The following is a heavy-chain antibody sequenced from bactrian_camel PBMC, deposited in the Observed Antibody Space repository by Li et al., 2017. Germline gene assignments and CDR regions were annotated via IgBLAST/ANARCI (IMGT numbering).Heavy chain of an antibody. D-gene: IGHD3*01. CDR3: AARPLDAVWATLDCYPGSQSDISGY. Sequence: QVQLVESGGGSVQAGGSLSVSCVASGLPFDDFDMGWYRRGPGHECEVVARTHADGTPYYKSSVRGRFTIDRNTNKNMAVLRMDDLKPEDTAVYYCAARPLDAVWATLDCYPGSQSDISGYWGQGTQVTVS. CDR2: RTHADGTP. CDR1: GLPFDDFD. V-gene: IGHV3S63*01. J-gene: IGHJ6*01.